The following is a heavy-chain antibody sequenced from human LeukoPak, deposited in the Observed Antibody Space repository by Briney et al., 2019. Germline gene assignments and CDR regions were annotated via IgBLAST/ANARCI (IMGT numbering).Heavy chain of an antibody. Sequence: SETLSLTCTVSGDSISSGTYYWGWIRQPPGKGLEWIGSFYYSGSTYYNPSLKSRVTISVDTSKNQFSLKLTSVTAADTAVYYCARHGDCRGTSCSHKWGQGTLVTVSP. CDR1: GDSISSGTYY. CDR2: FYYSGST. D-gene: IGHD2-2*01. CDR3: ARHGDCRGTSCSHK. J-gene: IGHJ4*02. V-gene: IGHV4-39*07.